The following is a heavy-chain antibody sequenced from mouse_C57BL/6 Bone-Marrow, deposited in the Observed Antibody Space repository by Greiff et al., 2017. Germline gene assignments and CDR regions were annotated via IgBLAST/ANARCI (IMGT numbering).Heavy chain of an antibody. CDR1: GFSLTSYG. J-gene: IGHJ3*01. CDR3: ARHGVNYGFAY. CDR2: IWRDGST. V-gene: IGHV2-6-1*01. D-gene: IGHD1-1*02. Sequence: VQGVESGPGLVAPSQSLSITCTVSGFSLTSYGVHWVRQPPGNGLEWLVVIWRDGSTTYNSSLKSRLRISKDNSKSQVFLKMNSLQTEDTAMYYCARHGVNYGFAYWGQGTLGTVSA.